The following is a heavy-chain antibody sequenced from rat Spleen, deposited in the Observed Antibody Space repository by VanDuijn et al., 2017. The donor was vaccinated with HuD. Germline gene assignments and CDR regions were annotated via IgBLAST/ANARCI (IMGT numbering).Heavy chain of an antibody. D-gene: IGHD1-12*01. CDR3: ARSLSYAHYFWYFDF. CDR2: INYSGFT. V-gene: IGHV3-1*01. J-gene: IGHJ1*01. Sequence: EVQLQESGPGLVKPSQSFSLTCSVTGSSITSNYWAWIRKFPGNKMEWMGYINYSGFTGYNPSLKSRISITRDTSKNQFCLQVNSVSTEDTATYYCARSLSYAHYFWYFDFWGPGTMVTVSS. CDR1: GSSITSNY.